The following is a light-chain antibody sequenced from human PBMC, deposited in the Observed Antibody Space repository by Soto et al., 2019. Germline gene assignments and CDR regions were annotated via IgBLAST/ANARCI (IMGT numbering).Light chain of an antibody. CDR2: DAC. Sequence: EIVLTQSPATLSLSPGERATLSCRASQSVSSYLAWYQQKPGQAPRLLIYDACNRATGIPARFRGSGSGTNFTLTISSLEPEDFAVYYCQQRSNWPITFGQGTRLEIK. CDR1: QSVSSY. CDR3: QQRSNWPIT. J-gene: IGKJ5*01. V-gene: IGKV3-11*01.